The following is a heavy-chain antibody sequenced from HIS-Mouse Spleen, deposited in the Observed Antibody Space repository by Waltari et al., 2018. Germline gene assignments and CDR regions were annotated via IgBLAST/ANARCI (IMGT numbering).Heavy chain of an antibody. Sequence: QLQLQESGPGLVKPSETLSLTCTVSGGSISSSSYYWGGIRQPPGKGLAWIGSIYYSGSPVYNPPLKSRVPISVDTPKTQFSLKLSSVTAAATAVYYCARVGRCPAGPDYWGQGTLVTVSS. J-gene: IGHJ4*02. CDR3: ARVGRCPAGPDY. D-gene: IGHD3-10*01. CDR1: GGSISSSSYY. V-gene: IGHV4-39*07. CDR2: IYYSGSP.